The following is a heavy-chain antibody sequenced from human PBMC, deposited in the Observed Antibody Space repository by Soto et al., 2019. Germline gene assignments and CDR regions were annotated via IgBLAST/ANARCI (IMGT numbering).Heavy chain of an antibody. CDR1: GGSFSGYY. CDR3: ARQDSRGGVAPL. V-gene: IGHV4-34*01. J-gene: IGHJ4*02. Sequence: PSETLSLTCAVYGGSFSGYYWSWIRQPPGKGLEWIGEINHSGSTNYNPSLKSRVTISVDTSKNQFSLKLSSVTAADTAVYYCARQDSRGGVAPLWGQGTLVTVSS. D-gene: IGHD3-22*01. CDR2: INHSGST.